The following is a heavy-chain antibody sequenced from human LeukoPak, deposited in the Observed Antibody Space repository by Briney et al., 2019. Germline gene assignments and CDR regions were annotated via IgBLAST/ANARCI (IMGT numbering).Heavy chain of an antibody. Sequence: GGSLRLSCAASGFTFSSYEMNWVRQAPGKGLEWVSSISSSSSYIYYADSVKGRFTISRDNAKNSLYLQMNSLRAEDTAVYYCARDVNYDSSGGDAFDIWGQGTMVTVSS. J-gene: IGHJ3*02. V-gene: IGHV3-21*01. D-gene: IGHD3-22*01. CDR1: GFTFSSYE. CDR3: ARDVNYDSSGGDAFDI. CDR2: ISSSSSYI.